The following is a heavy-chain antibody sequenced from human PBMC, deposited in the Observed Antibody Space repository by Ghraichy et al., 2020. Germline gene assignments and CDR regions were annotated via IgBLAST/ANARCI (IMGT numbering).Heavy chain of an antibody. D-gene: IGHD5-12*01. Sequence: GGSLRLSCAASGFTFSSYSMNWVRQAPGKGLEWVSYISSSSSTIYYADSVKGRFTISRDNAKNSLYLQMNSLRDEDTAVYYCARVSGGYSGYDPDYWGQGTLVTVSS. CDR3: ARVSGGYSGYDPDY. CDR1: GFTFSSYS. J-gene: IGHJ4*02. V-gene: IGHV3-48*02. CDR2: ISSSSSTI.